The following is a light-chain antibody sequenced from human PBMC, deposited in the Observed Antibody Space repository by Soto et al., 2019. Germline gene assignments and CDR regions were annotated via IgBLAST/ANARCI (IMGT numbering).Light chain of an antibody. CDR1: KLGDKY. CDR2: QDT. V-gene: IGLV3-1*01. Sequence: YELTQPPSVSVSPGQTASITCSGDKLGDKYACWYQQKPGQSPVVVIYQDTKRPSGIPERFSGSNSGNTATLTISGTQAMDEADYYCQAWDSSTANWVFGGGTKLTVL. CDR3: QAWDSSTANWV. J-gene: IGLJ3*02.